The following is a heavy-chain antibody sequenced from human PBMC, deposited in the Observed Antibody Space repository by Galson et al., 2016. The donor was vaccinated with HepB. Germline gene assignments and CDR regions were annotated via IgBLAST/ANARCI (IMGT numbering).Heavy chain of an antibody. CDR2: IIPMFGTT. Sequence: SVKVSCKASGGTFSNYGINWVRQAPGQGLEWMGGIIPMFGTTKNAQKFEGRVTISADESTRTAYMELSGLRSEDTAVYYCARDLGPVAGTYYFDYWDQGTLVTVSS. D-gene: IGHD6-19*01. V-gene: IGHV1-69*13. CDR3: ARDLGPVAGTYYFDY. CDR1: GGTFSNYG. J-gene: IGHJ4*02.